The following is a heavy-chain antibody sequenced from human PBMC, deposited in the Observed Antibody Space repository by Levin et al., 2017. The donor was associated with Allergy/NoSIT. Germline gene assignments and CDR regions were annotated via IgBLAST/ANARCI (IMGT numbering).Heavy chain of an antibody. J-gene: IGHJ6*02. D-gene: IGHD3-3*01. CDR2: ISSSSSTI. Sequence: SCAASGFTFSSYSMNWVRQAPGKGLEWVSYISSSSSTIYYADSVKGRFTISRDNAKNSLYLQMNSLRAEDTAVYYCARDLERVFLQRKYYDFWSGLEEHYYGMDVWGQGTTVTVSS. CDR3: ARDLERVFLQRKYYDFWSGLEEHYYGMDV. CDR1: GFTFSSYS. V-gene: IGHV3-48*01.